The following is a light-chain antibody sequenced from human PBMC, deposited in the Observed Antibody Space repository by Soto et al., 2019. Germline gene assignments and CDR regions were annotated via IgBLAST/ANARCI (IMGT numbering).Light chain of an antibody. CDR2: GAS. CDR1: QSVSSSY. Sequence: EIVLTQSPGTLSLSPGERATLSCRASQSVSSSYLAWYQQKPGQAPRLLIYGASSRATGIPDRFSGSGSGTDFTLTISRLESEDFAVYYCQQNGSSPWTFGQGT. CDR3: QQNGSSPWT. V-gene: IGKV3-20*01. J-gene: IGKJ1*01.